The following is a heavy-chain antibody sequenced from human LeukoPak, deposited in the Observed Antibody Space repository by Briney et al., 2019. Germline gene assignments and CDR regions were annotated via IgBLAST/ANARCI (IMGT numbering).Heavy chain of an antibody. V-gene: IGHV3-23*01. D-gene: IGHD2-2*01. J-gene: IGHJ5*01. Sequence: PGRSLRLSYVVAGFTFSSYAMSSVRQAPRKGLECVSGVSGGGGSTYYADSVKGRFTISRDNTKTTLYLQMNRLRAEDTGVYYCAKDRHAPGRYCSSTSCFPSDSWGQGTLVTVSS. CDR3: AKDRHAPGRYCSSTSCFPSDS. CDR2: VSGGGGST. CDR1: GFTFSSYA.